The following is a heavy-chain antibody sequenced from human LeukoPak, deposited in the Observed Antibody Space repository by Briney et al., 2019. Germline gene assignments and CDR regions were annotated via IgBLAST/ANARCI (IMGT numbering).Heavy chain of an antibody. D-gene: IGHD2/OR15-2a*01. CDR2: IYHTGNS. V-gene: IGHV4-59*08. CDR3: ARHPFSSPFDY. Sequence: SQTLSLTCTVSGGSVSSDYWSWIRQPPGKGLEWIGYIYHTGNSDYNPSLKSRATISLDTSKNQFSLKLTSVTAADTAVYFCARHPFSSPFDYWGQGTLVTVSS. CDR1: GGSVSSDY. J-gene: IGHJ4*02.